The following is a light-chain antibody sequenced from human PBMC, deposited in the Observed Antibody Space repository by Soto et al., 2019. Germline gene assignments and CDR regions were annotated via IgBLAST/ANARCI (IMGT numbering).Light chain of an antibody. CDR2: ELS. J-gene: IGLJ1*01. CDR1: SSDVGGYNY. CDR3: SSYTSSSPF. Sequence: QSVLTQPASVSGSPGQSITISCTGTSSDVGGYNYVSWYQQHPGKAPKLMIYELSNRPSGVSSRFSGSKSGKTASLTISGLQAEDEADYYCSSYTSSSPFFGTGTKVTVL. V-gene: IGLV2-14*01.